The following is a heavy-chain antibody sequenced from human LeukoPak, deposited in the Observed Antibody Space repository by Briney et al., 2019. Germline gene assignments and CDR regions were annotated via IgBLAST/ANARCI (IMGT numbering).Heavy chain of an antibody. Sequence: GGSLRLSCAASGFTFSDYYMSWIRQAPGKGLEWVSYISSSGSTIYYADSVKGRFTISRDNAKNSLYLQMNSLRAEDTAVYYCARDSVGDYYDSSGCALGYWGQGTLVTVSS. V-gene: IGHV3-11*01. CDR2: ISSSGSTI. J-gene: IGHJ4*02. CDR3: ARDSVGDYYDSSGCALGY. CDR1: GFTFSDYY. D-gene: IGHD3-22*01.